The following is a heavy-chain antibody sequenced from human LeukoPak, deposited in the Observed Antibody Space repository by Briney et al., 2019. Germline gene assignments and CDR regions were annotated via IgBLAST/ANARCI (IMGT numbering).Heavy chain of an antibody. CDR3: ARDRREYSGNYFDY. J-gene: IGHJ4*02. Sequence: GGSLRLCRAASAFTVSSNYMSGVRQAPGKGQEWVSVIYIGGSTYYADSVKGRFTISIDNSKNTLYLQMNSLRAEDTAVYYCARDRREYSGNYFDYWGQGTLVTVSS. CDR1: AFTVSSNY. V-gene: IGHV3-53*01. D-gene: IGHD1-26*01. CDR2: IYIGGST.